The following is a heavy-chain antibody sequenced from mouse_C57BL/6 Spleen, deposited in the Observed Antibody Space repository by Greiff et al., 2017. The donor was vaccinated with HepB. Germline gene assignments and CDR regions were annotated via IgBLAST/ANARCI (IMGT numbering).Heavy chain of an antibody. J-gene: IGHJ1*01. CDR2: IHPNSGST. CDR1: GYTFTSYW. Sequence: QVQLQQPGAELVKPGASVKLSCKASGYTFTSYWMHWVKQRPGQGLEWIGMIHPNSGSTNYNEKFKSKATLTVDKSSSTAYMQLSSLTSEDSAVYYCARTLTPYCYVDVWGSGTTVTLSS. V-gene: IGHV1-64*01. CDR3: ARTLTPYCYVDV.